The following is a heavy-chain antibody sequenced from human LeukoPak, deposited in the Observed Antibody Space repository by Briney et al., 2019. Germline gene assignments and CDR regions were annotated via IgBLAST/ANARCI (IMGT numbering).Heavy chain of an antibody. Sequence: PGGSLRLSCAASGFNFGDYAMSWVRQAPGKGLEWVAHIKEGGRGTFYVDSVKGRFTGSRDDARNTVYLQMNSLRAEDTAPYYCAKSVAIYFYYGLDVWGQGTTVTVSS. V-gene: IGHV3-7*03. CDR3: AKSVAIYFYYGLDV. J-gene: IGHJ6*02. CDR2: IKEGGRGT. D-gene: IGHD3-3*01. CDR1: GFNFGDYA.